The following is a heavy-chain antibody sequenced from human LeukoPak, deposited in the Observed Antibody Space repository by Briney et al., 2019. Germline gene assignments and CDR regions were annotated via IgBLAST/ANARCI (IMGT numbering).Heavy chain of an antibody. Sequence: GASVKVSCKASGYTFSTYGLTWVRQAPGQGLEWMGWINPNSGGTNYAQKFQGRVTMTRDTSISTAYMELSRLRSDDTAVYYCARDPVLGIAATRRFDYWGQGTLVTVSS. D-gene: IGHD6-13*01. CDR2: INPNSGGT. CDR3: ARDPVLGIAATRRFDY. V-gene: IGHV1-2*02. J-gene: IGHJ4*02. CDR1: GYTFSTYG.